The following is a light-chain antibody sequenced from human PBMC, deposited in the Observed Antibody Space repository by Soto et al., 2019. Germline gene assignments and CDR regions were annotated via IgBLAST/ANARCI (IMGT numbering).Light chain of an antibody. CDR1: QGISNY. V-gene: IGKV1-27*01. J-gene: IGKJ3*01. Sequence: DIQMTQSPSSLSASVGDRVTITCRASQGISNYLAWYQQKPGKVPKLLIYAASTLHSGVPSRFSGTGSGTDFTLTISSLQPEDGATYYCQNYNSAPRCTFGPGTKVDIK. CDR3: QNYNSAPRCT. CDR2: AAS.